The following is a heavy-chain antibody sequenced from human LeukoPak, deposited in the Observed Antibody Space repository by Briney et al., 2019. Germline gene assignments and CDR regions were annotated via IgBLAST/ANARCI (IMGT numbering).Heavy chain of an antibody. CDR1: GYTFTSYA. CDR3: ARDLEYQLTNYYYYGMDV. J-gene: IGHJ6*02. Sequence: ASVKVSCKASGYTFTSYAMHWVRQAPGQRLEWMGWINAGNGNTKYSQKFQGRVTITRDTSASTAYMELSSQRSEDTAVYYCARDLEYQLTNYYYYGMDVWGQGTTVTVSS. V-gene: IGHV1-3*01. D-gene: IGHD2-2*01. CDR2: INAGNGNT.